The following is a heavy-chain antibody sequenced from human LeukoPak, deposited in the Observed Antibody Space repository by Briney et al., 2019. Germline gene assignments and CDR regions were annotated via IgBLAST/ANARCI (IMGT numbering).Heavy chain of an antibody. J-gene: IGHJ3*02. Sequence: ASVKVSCKASGYTFTTNGVSWMRQAPGQGLEWMGWIYPYNGDTNSAQNLQGRVTMTTDTSTSTAYMELRTLTSGDTAVYYCARHAPGIDAFDIWGQGTMVTVSS. CDR1: GYTFTTNG. V-gene: IGHV1-18*01. CDR2: IYPYNGDT. CDR3: ARHAPGIDAFDI.